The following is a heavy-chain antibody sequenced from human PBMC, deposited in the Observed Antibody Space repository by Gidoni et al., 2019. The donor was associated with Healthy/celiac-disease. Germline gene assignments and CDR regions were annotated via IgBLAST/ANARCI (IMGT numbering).Heavy chain of an antibody. V-gene: IGHV1-69*08. D-gene: IGHD5-12*01. CDR2: IIPILGIA. J-gene: IGHJ4*02. Sequence: QVQLVQSGAEVKQPGSSVKVSCKASGATFSSYTISWVRQAPGQGLEWMGRIIPILGIANYAQKFQGRVTITADKSTSTAYMELSSLRSEDTAVYYCARDPPSSGGYDSYWGQGTLVTVSS. CDR1: GATFSSYT. CDR3: ARDPPSSGGYDSY.